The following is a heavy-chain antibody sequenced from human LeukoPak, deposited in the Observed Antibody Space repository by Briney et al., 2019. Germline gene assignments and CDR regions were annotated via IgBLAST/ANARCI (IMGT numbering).Heavy chain of an antibody. CDR3: ARDLYGSGSYYSSDY. CDR1: GYTFTGYY. CDR2: INPNSGGT. J-gene: IGHJ4*02. V-gene: IGHV1-2*02. Sequence: ASVKVSCKASGYTFTGYYMHWVRQAPGQGLEWMGWINPNSGGTNYAQKFQGRVTMTRDTSISTAYMELSRLRSDDTAVYYCARDLYGSGSYYSSDYWGQGTLVTVSS. D-gene: IGHD3-10*01.